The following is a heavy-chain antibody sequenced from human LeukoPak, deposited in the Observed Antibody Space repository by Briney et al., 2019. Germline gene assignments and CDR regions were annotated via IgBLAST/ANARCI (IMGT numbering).Heavy chain of an antibody. J-gene: IGHJ4*02. V-gene: IGHV4-34*01. D-gene: IGHD6-19*01. CDR1: GGSISSYY. CDR3: ARRYSSGWYFNY. CDR2: INHSGST. Sequence: SETLSLTCTVSGGSISSYYWSWIRQPPGKGLEWIGEINHSGSTNYNPSLKSRVTISVDTSKNQFSLKLSSVTAADTAVYYCARRYSSGWYFNYWGQGTLVAVSS.